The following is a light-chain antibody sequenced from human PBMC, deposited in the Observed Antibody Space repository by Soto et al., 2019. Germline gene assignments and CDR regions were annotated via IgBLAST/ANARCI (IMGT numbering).Light chain of an antibody. J-gene: IGKJ1*01. CDR1: QSVSSNS. V-gene: IGKV3-20*01. CDR2: GAS. Sequence: EIVLPQSPGTLSLSPGERATLSCRASQSVSSNSLAWYQQRPGQAPRLLMYGASSRATGIPDRFSGSGSGTDFTLTISRLEPEDFAVYYCQQYETSPRAFGQGTKVEIK. CDR3: QQYETSPRA.